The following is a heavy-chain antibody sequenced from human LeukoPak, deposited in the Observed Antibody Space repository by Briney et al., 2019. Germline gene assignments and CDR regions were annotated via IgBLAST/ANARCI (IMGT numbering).Heavy chain of an antibody. D-gene: IGHD6-13*01. CDR3: ARDSLAAAGILDH. CDR1: GFTFSSDW. J-gene: IGHJ4*02. Sequence: PGGSLRLSCAASGFTFSSDWMSWVRQAPGEGLEWVANIKQDGSEKYYVASVKGRFTISRDNAKNSLYLQMNSLRAEDTAVYFCARDSLAAAGILDHWGQGTLVTVSS. CDR2: IKQDGSEK. V-gene: IGHV3-7*01.